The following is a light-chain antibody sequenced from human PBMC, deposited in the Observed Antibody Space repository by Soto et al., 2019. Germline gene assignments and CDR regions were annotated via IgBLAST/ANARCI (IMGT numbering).Light chain of an antibody. Sequence: DIQLTQSPSFLSASVGDRVTITCRASQDISNYLAWYQQKPGKAPNLLIYVASTLQSGVPSRFSGSGSGTEFPLTISSLQPEDLATYYCQQLFSFPPTFGQGTRLEMK. J-gene: IGKJ5*01. V-gene: IGKV1-9*01. CDR3: QQLFSFPPT. CDR1: QDISNY. CDR2: VAS.